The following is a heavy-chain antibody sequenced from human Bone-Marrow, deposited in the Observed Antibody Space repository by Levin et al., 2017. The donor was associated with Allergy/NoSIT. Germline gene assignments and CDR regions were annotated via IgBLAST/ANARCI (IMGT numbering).Heavy chain of an antibody. V-gene: IGHV1-69*02. CDR1: GGTFSSYT. CDR3: ARGPLNDYYDSSGYTFDY. CDR2: IIPILGIA. J-gene: IGHJ4*02. Sequence: KISCKASGGTFSSYTISWVRQAPGQGLEWMGRIIPILGIANYAQKFQGRVTITADKSTSTPYMELSSLRSEDTAVYYCARGPLNDYYDSSGYTFDYWGQGTLVTVSS. D-gene: IGHD3-22*01.